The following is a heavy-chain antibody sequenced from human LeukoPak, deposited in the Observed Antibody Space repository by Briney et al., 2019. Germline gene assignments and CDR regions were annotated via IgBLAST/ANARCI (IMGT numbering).Heavy chain of an antibody. CDR1: GFTFSSYW. Sequence: GGSLRLSCAASGFTFSSYWMSWVRQAPGKGLEWVAFIRFDGSNKYCADSVKGRFTISRDNSKNTLYLQMNSLRAEDTAVYYCAKDPRGSYSTEDAFDIWGQGTMVTVSS. J-gene: IGHJ3*02. D-gene: IGHD1-26*01. CDR2: IRFDGSNK. V-gene: IGHV3-30*02. CDR3: AKDPRGSYSTEDAFDI.